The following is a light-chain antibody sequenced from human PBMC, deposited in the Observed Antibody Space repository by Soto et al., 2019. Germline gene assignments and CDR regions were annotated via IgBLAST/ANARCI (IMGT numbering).Light chain of an antibody. J-gene: IGLJ1*01. V-gene: IGLV2-14*01. CDR1: SSDVGGYNY. CDR2: EVS. CDR3: SSYTSISTYV. Sequence: QSALTQPASVSGSPGQSITISCTGTSSDVGGYNYVSWYQHHPGKAPKVMIYEVSNRPSGVSNRFSGSKSGNTASLTISGLQADDEADYYCSSYTSISTYVFGTGTQLTVL.